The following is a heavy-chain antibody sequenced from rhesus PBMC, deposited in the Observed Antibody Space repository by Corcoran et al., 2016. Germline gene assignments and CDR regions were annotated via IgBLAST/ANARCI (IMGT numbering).Heavy chain of an antibody. CDR3: VRDGKPAAGLYFDL. CDR1: SGSITTNN. V-gene: IGHV4-160*01. J-gene: IGHJ2*01. CDR2: IDSWGGT. Sequence: QLQLQESGPGRVKSSETLPLTRAVSSGSITTNNWHRIRPPPGTGVEWTGHIDSWGGTDYNPSLKIRVSISRDTSKNHFSQNLNSVTAAVPGVYYCVRDGKPAAGLYFDLWGPAIPITISS. D-gene: IGHD6-31*01.